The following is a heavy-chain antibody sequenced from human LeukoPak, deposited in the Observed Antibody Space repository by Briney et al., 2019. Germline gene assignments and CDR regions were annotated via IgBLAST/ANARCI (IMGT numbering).Heavy chain of an antibody. CDR1: GGSFSGYY. CDR3: ARGPLAHYFDY. D-gene: IGHD1-1*01. V-gene: IGHV4-34*01. Sequence: SETLSLTCAVYGGSFSGYYWSWIRQPPGKGLEWIGEINHGGSTNYNPSLKSRVTISVDTSKNQFSLKLSSVTAADTAVYYCARGPLAHYFDYWGQGTLVTVSS. J-gene: IGHJ4*02. CDR2: INHGGST.